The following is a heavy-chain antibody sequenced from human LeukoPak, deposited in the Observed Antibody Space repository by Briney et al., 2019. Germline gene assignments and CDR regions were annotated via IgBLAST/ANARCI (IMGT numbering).Heavy chain of an antibody. V-gene: IGHV3-7*03. D-gene: IGHD3-16*02. CDR2: IKQDGSEK. CDR3: ARDKENYDYVWGSYRYTGCLDY. CDR1: GFTFSSYW. J-gene: IGHJ4*02. Sequence: SGGSLRLSCAASGFTFSSYWMSWVRQAPGKGLEWVANIKQDGSEKYYVDSVKGRFTISRDNAKNSLYLQMNSLRAEDTAVYYCARDKENYDYVWGSYRYTGCLDYWGQGTLVTVSS.